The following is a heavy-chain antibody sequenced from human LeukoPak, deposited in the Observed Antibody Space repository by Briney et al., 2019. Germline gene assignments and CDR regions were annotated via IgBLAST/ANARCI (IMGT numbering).Heavy chain of an antibody. D-gene: IGHD1-7*01. CDR2: MYYRGNT. Sequence: SETLSLTCSVSGGSISSYYWGWIRQPPGKGLEWVGHMYYRGNTFYNPSLKSRVTISVDTSKNQFSLKLRSVTAADTAVYYCARLYGNYQNYFDYWGQGTLVTVSS. CDR1: GGSISSYY. V-gene: IGHV4-39*07. CDR3: ARLYGNYQNYFDY. J-gene: IGHJ4*02.